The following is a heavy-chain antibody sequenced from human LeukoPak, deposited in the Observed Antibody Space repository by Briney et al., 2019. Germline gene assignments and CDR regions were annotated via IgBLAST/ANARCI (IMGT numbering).Heavy chain of an antibody. D-gene: IGHD2-21*01. J-gene: IGHJ6*02. CDR2: ISPDEKK. CDR3: ARDLSYFSFDD. CDR1: GFIFRSHG. Sequence: GGSLRLSCAASGFIFRSHGMNWVRQAPGKGLEWVAGISPDEKKYYVDAVKGRFTISRDNSKNTLYLQMNSLRVEGTAMYYCARDLSYFSFDDWGQGTTVTVSS. V-gene: IGHV3-33*01.